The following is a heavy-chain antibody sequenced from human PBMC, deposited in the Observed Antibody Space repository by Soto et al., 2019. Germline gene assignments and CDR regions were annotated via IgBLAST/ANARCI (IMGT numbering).Heavy chain of an antibody. D-gene: IGHD4-4*01. CDR1: GFTFSRYW. CDR2: INSDGSDT. CDR3: VRDDYSFDY. J-gene: IGHJ4*02. Sequence: VQLVESGGDLVQPGGSLRLSCAASGFTFSRYWMNWVRQAPGKGLVWVSHINSDGSDTTYADSVKGRFTISRDNAKNTLYLQMNSLRAEDTAVYYCVRDDYSFDYWGQGTLVTVSS. V-gene: IGHV3-74*01.